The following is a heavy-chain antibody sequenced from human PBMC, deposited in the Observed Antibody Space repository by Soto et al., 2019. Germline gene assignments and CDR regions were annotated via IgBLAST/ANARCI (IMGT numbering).Heavy chain of an antibody. V-gene: IGHV3-66*01. Sequence: GGSLRLSCAASGFTVSSNYMSWVRQAPGKGLEWVSVIYSGGSTYYADSVKGRFTISRDNSKNTLYLQMNSLRAEDTAVYYCARVPTASTNGDARDHDAFDIWGQGTMVTVSS. CDR2: IYSGGST. D-gene: IGHD4-17*01. J-gene: IGHJ3*02. CDR1: GFTVSSNY. CDR3: ARVPTASTNGDARDHDAFDI.